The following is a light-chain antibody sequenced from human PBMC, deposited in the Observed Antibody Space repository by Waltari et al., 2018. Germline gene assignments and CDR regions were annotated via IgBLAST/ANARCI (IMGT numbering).Light chain of an antibody. V-gene: IGKV1-39*01. CDR2: AAS. CDR1: QSVSTY. Sequence: DIQMTQSPSSLSASVGDRVTITCRASQSVSTYLNWYQQKPGKAPNLLIYAASSLQSGVPSRFRGSGSGTDFTLTISSLQPEDFATYYCQHSYSTPYTFGQGTKLEIK. CDR3: QHSYSTPYT. J-gene: IGKJ2*01.